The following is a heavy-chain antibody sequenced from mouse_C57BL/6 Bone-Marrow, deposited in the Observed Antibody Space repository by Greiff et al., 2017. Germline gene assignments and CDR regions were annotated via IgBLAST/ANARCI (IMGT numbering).Heavy chain of an antibody. CDR2: IYPGIVST. V-gene: IGHV1-55*01. CDR1: GYTFTSYW. CDR3: ARNCGSLDY. D-gene: IGHD4-1*01. J-gene: IGHJ2*01. Sequence: VQLQQPGAELVKPGASVRMSCKASGYTFTSYWITWVKQRPGQGLEWIGDIYPGIVSTNYNKKFKSKATLTVDTSSSTAYMQRSSLTSEDTAVYYCARNCGSLDYWGQGTTLTVSS.